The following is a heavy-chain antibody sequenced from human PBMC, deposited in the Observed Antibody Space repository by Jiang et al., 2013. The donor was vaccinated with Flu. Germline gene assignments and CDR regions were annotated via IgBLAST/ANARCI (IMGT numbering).Heavy chain of an antibody. CDR3: APWGIAAAGTGGMDV. CDR1: GYTFTSYY. CDR2: INPSGGST. D-gene: IGHD6-13*01. V-gene: IGHV1-46*01. J-gene: IGHJ6*02. Sequence: GAEVKKPGASVKVSCKASGYTFTSYYMHWVRQAPGQGLEWMGIINPSGGSTSYAQKFQGRVTMTRDTSTSTVYMELSSLRSEDTAVYYCAPWGIAAAGTGGMDVWGQGPRSPSP.